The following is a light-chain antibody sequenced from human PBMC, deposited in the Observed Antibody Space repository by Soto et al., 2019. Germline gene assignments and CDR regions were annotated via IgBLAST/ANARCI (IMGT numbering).Light chain of an antibody. CDR2: WAS. J-gene: IGKJ2*03. V-gene: IGKV4-1*01. Sequence: DIGMTQSPDSLAVSLGERATINCKSSQSVFYSSNNKNYLAWYQQKPGQPPKLLIYWASTRESGVPDRSSGSGSGTDFTLTISSLQAEDVAVYYCQHYYTTPYSFGQGTKLEI. CDR1: QSVFYSSNNKNY. CDR3: QHYYTTPYS.